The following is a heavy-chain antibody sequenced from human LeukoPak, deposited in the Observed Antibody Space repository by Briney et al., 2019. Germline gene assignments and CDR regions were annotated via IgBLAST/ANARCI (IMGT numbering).Heavy chain of an antibody. CDR1: GFTFSSYS. V-gene: IGHV3-7*01. Sequence: GGSLRLSCAASGFTFSSYSMNWVRQAPGKGLEWVANIKQDGSEKYYVDSVKGRFTISRDNAKNSLYLQMNSLRAEDTAVYYCARAHWGLAAAFDYWGQGTLVTVSS. CDR2: IKQDGSEK. J-gene: IGHJ4*02. D-gene: IGHD6-13*01. CDR3: ARAHWGLAAAFDY.